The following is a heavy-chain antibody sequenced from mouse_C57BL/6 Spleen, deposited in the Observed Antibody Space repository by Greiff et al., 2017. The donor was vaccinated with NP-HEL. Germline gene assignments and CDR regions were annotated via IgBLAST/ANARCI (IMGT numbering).Heavy chain of an antibody. CDR2: INPSTGGT. CDR3: AIYGDYYGSYWYFDV. J-gene: IGHJ1*03. D-gene: IGHD1-1*01. CDR1: GYSFTGYY. V-gene: IGHV1-42*01. Sequence: VQLQQSGPELVKPGASVKISCKASGYSFTGYYMNWVKQSPEKSLEWIGEINPSTGGTNYNQKFKGKATLTVDKSSSTAYMQLKSLTSEDSAVYYCAIYGDYYGSYWYFDVWGTGPTVTVSS.